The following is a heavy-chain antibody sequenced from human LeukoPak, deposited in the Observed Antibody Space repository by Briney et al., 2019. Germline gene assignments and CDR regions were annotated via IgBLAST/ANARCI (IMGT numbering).Heavy chain of an antibody. D-gene: IGHD3-22*01. CDR2: MHHNGIT. J-gene: IGHJ4*02. CDR1: GGSITNDNW. V-gene: IGHV4-4*02. CDR3: TYNGYYALKR. Sequence: SETLSLTCDVSGGSITNDNWWSWVRQSPGRGLEWIGEMHHNGITTYNPSLRGRVTMSVGKSKNQFSLRLTSVTAADTALYYCTYNGYYALKRWGQGTLVTVSS.